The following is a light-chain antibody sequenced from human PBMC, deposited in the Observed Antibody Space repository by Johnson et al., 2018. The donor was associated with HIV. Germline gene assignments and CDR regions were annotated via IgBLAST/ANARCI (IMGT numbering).Light chain of an antibody. Sequence: QSVLTQPPSVSAAPGQKVTISCSGNSSNIENYFVSWYQQLPGAAPRLLIYEDNKRPSGIPDRFSGSKSGASATLGITGLQTGDEADYYCGVWDASLSPHYVFGTGTKVTVL. J-gene: IGLJ1*01. CDR1: SSNIENYF. CDR2: EDN. CDR3: GVWDASLSPHYV. V-gene: IGLV1-51*02.